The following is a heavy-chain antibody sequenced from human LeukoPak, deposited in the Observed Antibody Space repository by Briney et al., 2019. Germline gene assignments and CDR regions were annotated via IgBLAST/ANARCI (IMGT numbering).Heavy chain of an antibody. CDR2: ISGSGGST. D-gene: IGHD3-3*01. CDR3: AKGPYYDFWSGLSNWFDP. CDR1: GFTFSWYW. Sequence: GGSLRLSCAASGFTFSWYWMSWVRQAPGKGLEWVSAISGSGGSTYYADSVKGRFTISRDNSKNTLYLQMNSLRAEDTAVYYCAKGPYYDFWSGLSNWFDPWGQGTLVTVSS. V-gene: IGHV3-23*01. J-gene: IGHJ5*02.